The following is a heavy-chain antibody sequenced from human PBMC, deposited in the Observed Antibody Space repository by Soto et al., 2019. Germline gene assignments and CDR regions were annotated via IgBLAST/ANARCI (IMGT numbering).Heavy chain of an antibody. J-gene: IGHJ4*02. CDR1: GFSLITNEVG. D-gene: IGHD6-19*01. CDR2: IYWDDDK. Sequence: SGPTLVNPTQPLTLTCTFSGFSLITNEVGVGWIRQPPGKALEWLALIYWDDDKRYSPSLKSRLTITKDTSKNQVVLTMTNMDPVDTATYYCAHSVVAGLGYYFDYWGQGTLVTVSS. V-gene: IGHV2-5*02. CDR3: AHSVVAGLGYYFDY.